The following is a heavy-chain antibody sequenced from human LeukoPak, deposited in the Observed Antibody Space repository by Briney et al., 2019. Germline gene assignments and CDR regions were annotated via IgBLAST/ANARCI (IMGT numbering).Heavy chain of an antibody. J-gene: IGHJ4*02. V-gene: IGHV4-39*07. CDR1: GGSISSSSYY. CDR2: IYYSGST. Sequence: SETLSLTCTVSGGSISSSSYYWGWIRQPPGKGLEWIGSIYYSGSTYYKSSLKSRVTISVDTSKNQFSLKLSSVTAADTAVYYCARGRLGATTFDYWGQGTLVTVSS. CDR3: ARGRLGATTFDY. D-gene: IGHD1-26*01.